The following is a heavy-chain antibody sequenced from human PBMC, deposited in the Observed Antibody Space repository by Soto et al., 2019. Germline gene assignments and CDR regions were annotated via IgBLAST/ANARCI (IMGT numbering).Heavy chain of an antibody. J-gene: IGHJ4*02. Sequence: QVQLVESGGGVVQPGRSLRLSCAASGFIFSTYGMHWVRQAPGKGLEWLSVISYDGNNKYYADSVKGRFTISRDNSKNTLWLQMESMRAEDTAVYYCAKELLLTTITTVGDWGQGTLVTVSS. CDR3: AKELLLTTITTVGD. V-gene: IGHV3-30*18. D-gene: IGHD4-17*01. CDR1: GFIFSTYG. CDR2: ISYDGNNK.